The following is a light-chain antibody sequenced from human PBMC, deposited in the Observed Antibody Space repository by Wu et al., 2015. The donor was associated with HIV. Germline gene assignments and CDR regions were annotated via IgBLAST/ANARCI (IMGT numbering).Light chain of an antibody. CDR1: RDIFTY. V-gene: IGKV1-13*02. J-gene: IGKJ5*01. Sequence: AIQLTQSPSSLSASIGDRVNITCRASRDIFTYLAWYQQTPGKPPRVLIYDASTLQSGVSSRFSGSGSGADFTLTISGLQREDFAIYFCQQLNSFPLTFGQGSRLEI. CDR2: DAS. CDR3: QQLNSFPLT.